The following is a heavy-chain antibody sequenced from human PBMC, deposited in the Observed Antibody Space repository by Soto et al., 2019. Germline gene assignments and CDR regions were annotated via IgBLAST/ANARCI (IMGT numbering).Heavy chain of an antibody. CDR2: ISGSGGST. CDR1: GFTFNTYA. V-gene: IGHV3-23*01. J-gene: IGHJ4*02. D-gene: IGHD1-26*01. Sequence: GGSLRLSCAASGFTFNTYAMSWVRQAPGKGLEWVSAISGSGGSTYYADSVKGRFTISRDNSQNTLHLQMNSLRAEDTAVFYCAKGGSLVGATSRYFDFWGQGTLVTVSS. CDR3: AKGGSLVGATSRYFDF.